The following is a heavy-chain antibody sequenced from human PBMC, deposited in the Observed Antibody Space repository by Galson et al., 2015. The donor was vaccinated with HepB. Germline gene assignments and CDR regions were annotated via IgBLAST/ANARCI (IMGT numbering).Heavy chain of an antibody. Sequence: SETLSLTCTVSGGSIDISSYYWGWIRQPPGKGLEWIGSIHESGGTHYNPSLKSRVTISVDTSKNHFSLKLTSVTASDTAVYYCARWNPAAAGTVAHWGQGTLVTVSS. CDR2: IHESGGT. D-gene: IGHD6-13*01. CDR1: GGSIDISSYY. V-gene: IGHV4-39*02. J-gene: IGHJ4*02. CDR3: ARWNPAAAGTVAH.